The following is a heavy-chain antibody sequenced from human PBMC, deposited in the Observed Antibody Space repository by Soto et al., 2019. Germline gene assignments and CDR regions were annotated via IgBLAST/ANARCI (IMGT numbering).Heavy chain of an antibody. Sequence: QVQLVESGGGVVQPGRSLRLSCAASGFTFSSYAMHWVRQAPGKGLEWVAVISYDGSNKYYADSVKGRFTISRDNSKNTLYLPMNSLRAEDTAGYYCARDSLLVDTAMVPFDYWGQGTLVTVSS. CDR3: ARDSLLVDTAMVPFDY. CDR1: GFTFSSYA. CDR2: ISYDGSNK. V-gene: IGHV3-30-3*01. J-gene: IGHJ4*02. D-gene: IGHD5-18*01.